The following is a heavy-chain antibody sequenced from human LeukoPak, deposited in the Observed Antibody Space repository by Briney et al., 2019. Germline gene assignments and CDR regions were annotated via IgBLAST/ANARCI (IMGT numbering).Heavy chain of an antibody. J-gene: IGHJ4*02. D-gene: IGHD5-12*01. CDR3: AREKWKRTGYSGYDLSGSAVAASGDFYYFDY. V-gene: IGHV3-11*01. CDR1: GFTFSDYY. CDR2: ISSSGSTI. Sequence: GGSLRLSCAASGFTFSDYYMSWIRQAAGKGLEWVSYISSSGSTIYYADSVKGRFTISRDNAKNSLYLQMNSLRAEGTAVYYCAREKWKRTGYSGYDLSGSAVAASGDFYYFDYWGQGTLVTVSS.